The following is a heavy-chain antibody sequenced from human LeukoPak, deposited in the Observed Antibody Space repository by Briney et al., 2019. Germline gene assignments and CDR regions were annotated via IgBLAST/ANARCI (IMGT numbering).Heavy chain of an antibody. V-gene: IGHV3-30-3*01. J-gene: IGHJ5*02. D-gene: IGHD5-18*01. CDR3: ASDPKRGYSYAPAP. CDR1: GFTFSSYA. Sequence: GGSLRLSCAASGFTFSSYAMHWVRQAPGKGLEWVAVISYDGSNKYYADSVKGRFTISRDNSKNTLYLQMNSLRAEDTAVYYCASDPKRGYSYAPAPWGQGTLVTVSS. CDR2: ISYDGSNK.